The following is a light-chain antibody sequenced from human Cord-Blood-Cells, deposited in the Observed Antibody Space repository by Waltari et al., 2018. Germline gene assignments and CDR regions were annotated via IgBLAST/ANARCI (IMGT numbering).Light chain of an antibody. CDR2: GNS. CDR1: SSNIGAGYD. Sequence: QSVLTQPPSVSGAPGQRVTISCTGSSSNIGAGYDVHWSQQLPGTAPKLLIYGNSNRPSGVPDRFSGSKSGTSASLAITGLQAEDEADYYCQSYDSSVVFGGGTKLTVL. V-gene: IGLV1-40*01. J-gene: IGLJ2*01. CDR3: QSYDSSVV.